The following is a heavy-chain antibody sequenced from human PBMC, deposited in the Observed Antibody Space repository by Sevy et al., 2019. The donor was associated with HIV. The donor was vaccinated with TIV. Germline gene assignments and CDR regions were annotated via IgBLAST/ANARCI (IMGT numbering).Heavy chain of an antibody. V-gene: IGHV3-7*01. CDR1: RFTFSNYW. Sequence: GGSLRLSCAASRFTFSNYWMSWVRQAPGKGLEWVANIKQDGSEKYYVDSVKGRFTISRDNAKNSLYLQMNSLRAEDTAVYYCARERGISIVGATTGAFDIWGQGTMVTVSS. D-gene: IGHD1-26*01. CDR3: ARERGISIVGATTGAFDI. J-gene: IGHJ3*02. CDR2: IKQDGSEK.